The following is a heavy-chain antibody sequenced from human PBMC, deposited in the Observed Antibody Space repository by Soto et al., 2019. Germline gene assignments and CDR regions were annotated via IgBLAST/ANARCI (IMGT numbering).Heavy chain of an antibody. V-gene: IGHV4-30-4*01. CDR3: ARGPSGDKVDS. CDR1: GGSISTVNYW. D-gene: IGHD7-27*01. CDR2: IYNVGST. Sequence: QVQLQESGPGLVKPSQTLSLTCTVSGGSISTVNYWWSWIRQSPDMGLEWIGHIYNVGSTYNNPSLESRVTMSVDTSKNQLSLTLSSVSAADTAVYYCARGPSGDKVDSWGQGTLVTVSS. J-gene: IGHJ4*02.